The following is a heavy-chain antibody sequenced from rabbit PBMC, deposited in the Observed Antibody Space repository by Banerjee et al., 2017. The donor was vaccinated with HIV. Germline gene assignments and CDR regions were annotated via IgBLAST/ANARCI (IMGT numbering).Heavy chain of an antibody. CDR1: GFSFSNKYV. CDR2: INTSSGNT. CDR3: ARDGYAGYGYPNL. Sequence: QEQLEESGGDLVKPEGSLTLTCTASGFSFSNKYVMCWVRQAPGKGLEWIGCINTSSGNTVYASWVKGRFTISRDNAQNTVSLQLNSLTAADTATYFCARDGYAGYGYPNLWGQGTLVTVS. J-gene: IGHJ4*01. D-gene: IGHD7-1*01. V-gene: IGHV1S45*01.